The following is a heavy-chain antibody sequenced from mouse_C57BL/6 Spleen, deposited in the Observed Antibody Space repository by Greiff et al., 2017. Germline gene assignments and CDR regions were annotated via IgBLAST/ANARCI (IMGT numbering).Heavy chain of an antibody. D-gene: IGHD1-1*01. CDR2: IHPNSGSA. V-gene: IGHV1-64*01. Sequence: QVQLQQPGAELVKPGASVKLSCKASDYTFTSYWMHWVKQRPGQGLEWIGMIHPNSGSANYNEKFKSKATLTVDKSSSTAYMQLSSLTSEDPAVYYCALLREEGDYYAMDYWGQGTSVTVSS. CDR3: ALLREEGDYYAMDY. J-gene: IGHJ4*01. CDR1: DYTFTSYW.